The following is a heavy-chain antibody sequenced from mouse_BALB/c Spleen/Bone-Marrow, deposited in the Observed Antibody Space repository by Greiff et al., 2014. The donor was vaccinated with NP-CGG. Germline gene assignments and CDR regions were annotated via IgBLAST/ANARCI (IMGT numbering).Heavy chain of an antibody. CDR1: GYAFSSYW. Sequence: QVTLKESGAELVRPGSSVKISCKASGYAFSSYWMNWVKQRPGQGLEWIGQIYPGDGDTNYNGKSKSKAPLTADKSSSTAYMQLSSLTSEDSAVYFCARGVPMDYWGQGTSVTVSS. J-gene: IGHJ4*01. CDR3: ARGVPMDY. V-gene: IGHV1-80*01. CDR2: IYPGDGDT.